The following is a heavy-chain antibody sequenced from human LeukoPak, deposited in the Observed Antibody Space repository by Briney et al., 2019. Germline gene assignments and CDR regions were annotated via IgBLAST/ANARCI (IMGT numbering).Heavy chain of an antibody. CDR3: ARGADKVRGEDSWFDP. J-gene: IGHJ5*02. CDR1: GYTFTSYG. D-gene: IGHD3-10*01. Sequence: ASVKVSCKASGYTFTSYGISWVRQAPGQGLEWMGWISAYNGNTNYAQKLQGRVTMTTDTSTSTAYMELRSLRSDDTAVYYCARGADKVRGEDSWFDPWGQGTLVTVSS. CDR2: ISAYNGNT. V-gene: IGHV1-18*01.